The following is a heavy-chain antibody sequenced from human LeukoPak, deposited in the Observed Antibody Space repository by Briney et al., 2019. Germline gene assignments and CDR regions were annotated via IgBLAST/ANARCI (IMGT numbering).Heavy chain of an antibody. CDR2: INPNSGGT. CDR1: GYTFTGYY. D-gene: IGHD3-9*01. J-gene: IGHJ5*02. V-gene: IGHV1-2*02. Sequence: ASVKVSCKASGYTFTGYYMHWVRQAPGQGLEWMGWINPNSGGTNYAQKFQGRVTMTRDTSISTAYMELSRLRSDDTAVYYCAGGLVLTRPWFDPWGQGTLVTVSS. CDR3: AGGLVLTRPWFDP.